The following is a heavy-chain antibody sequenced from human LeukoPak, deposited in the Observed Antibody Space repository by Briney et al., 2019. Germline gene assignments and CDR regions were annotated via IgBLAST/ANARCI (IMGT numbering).Heavy chain of an antibody. CDR3: VLDRGVLDC. CDR2: IRSKAYGGTT. Sequence: GGSLRLSCTASGFTFGDYAMSWVRQAPGKGLEWVGFIRSKAYGGTTEYAASVKGRFTISRDDSKSIAYLQMNSLKTEDTAVYYCVLDRGVLDCWGQGTLVTVSS. D-gene: IGHD3-10*01. J-gene: IGHJ4*02. V-gene: IGHV3-49*04. CDR1: GFTFGDYA.